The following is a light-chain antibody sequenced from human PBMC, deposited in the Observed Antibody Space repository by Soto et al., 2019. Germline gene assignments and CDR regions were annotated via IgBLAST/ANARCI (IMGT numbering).Light chain of an antibody. CDR2: GAS. Sequence: EIVMTQSPATLSVSPGERATLSCRASQSVSSNLAWYQQKPGQAPSLLIYGASTRATGIPARFSGSGSGTEFTLTISSLQSEDFAVYYCQQYNNWPPGTFGQGPKLEIK. J-gene: IGKJ2*01. CDR3: QQYNNWPPGT. CDR1: QSVSSN. V-gene: IGKV3-15*01.